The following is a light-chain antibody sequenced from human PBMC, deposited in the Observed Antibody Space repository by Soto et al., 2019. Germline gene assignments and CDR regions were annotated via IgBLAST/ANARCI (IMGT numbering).Light chain of an antibody. Sequence: QSALTQPPSASGSPGQSVTISCAGTSSDVGAYNYVSWYQQHPGKAPKLMIYEVTKRPSGVPDRFSGFKSGNTASLTVSGLQVEDEADYYCSSHAGTKVVFGGGTKVTVL. CDR2: EVT. V-gene: IGLV2-8*01. J-gene: IGLJ2*01. CDR3: SSHAGTKVV. CDR1: SSDVGAYNY.